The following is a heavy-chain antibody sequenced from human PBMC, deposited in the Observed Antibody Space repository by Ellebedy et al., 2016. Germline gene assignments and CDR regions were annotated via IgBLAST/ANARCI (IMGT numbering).Heavy chain of an antibody. D-gene: IGHD2-2*01. Sequence: ASVKVSCKVSGYTLTDLSMHWVRQAPGKGLEWMGGFDPEDGETIYAQKFQGRVTITRDTSANTAYMEVSALTSEDTTVYYCARASNGLYAFDIWGQGTMVTVSS. CDR3: ARASNGLYAFDI. CDR1: GYTLTDLS. J-gene: IGHJ3*02. CDR2: FDPEDGET. V-gene: IGHV1-24*01.